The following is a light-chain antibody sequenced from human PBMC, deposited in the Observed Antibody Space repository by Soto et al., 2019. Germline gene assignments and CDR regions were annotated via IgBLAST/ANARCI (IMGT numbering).Light chain of an antibody. J-gene: IGKJ1*01. V-gene: IGKV3-11*01. CDR3: QQRTDWHRT. CDR2: RAS. Sequence: EVVLTQSPATLYLSPGERATLSCRASQSVSRNLAWYQQKPGQAPRLLIYRASTRATGIPARFSGSGSGTDFSLSISSLQSEDFAVYYCQQRTDWHRTFGLGTKVEVK. CDR1: QSVSRN.